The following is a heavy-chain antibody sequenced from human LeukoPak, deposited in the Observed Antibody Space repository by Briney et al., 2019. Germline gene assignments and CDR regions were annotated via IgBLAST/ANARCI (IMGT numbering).Heavy chain of an antibody. J-gene: IGHJ4*02. CDR2: LNPNTGDT. D-gene: IGHD5-18*01. CDR1: GYTFTDSY. CDR3: ARSTAMDQYYFDY. V-gene: IGHV1-2*06. Sequence: GASVKVSCKASGYTFTDSYMHWVRQAPGQGLEWMGRLNPNTGDTNYAQKFQGRVTMTRDTSITTAYMDLSRLRSDDTAVYYCARSTAMDQYYFDYWGQGTLVTVSS.